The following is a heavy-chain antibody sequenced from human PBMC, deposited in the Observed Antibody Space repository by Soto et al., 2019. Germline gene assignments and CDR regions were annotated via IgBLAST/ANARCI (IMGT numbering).Heavy chain of an antibody. J-gene: IGHJ3*01. CDR3: ARFRYYNIVTDSHTRTFDV. CDR1: GGSMSNYY. D-gene: IGHD3-9*01. Sequence: SETLSLTCTVSGGSMSNYYWSWIRQSPGKELEWIGYVYYSGSAKYNPSLKSRVTISIDTSKNQFSLGLSSVTAADTAVYYCARFRYYNIVTDSHTRTFDVWGQGTTVTVSS. V-gene: IGHV4-59*01. CDR2: VYYSGSA.